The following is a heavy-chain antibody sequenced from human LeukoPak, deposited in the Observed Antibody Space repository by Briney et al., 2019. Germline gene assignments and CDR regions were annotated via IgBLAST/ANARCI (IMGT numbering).Heavy chain of an antibody. CDR1: GLTFSNHW. D-gene: IGHD5-18*01. V-gene: IGHV3-74*01. CDR3: ARGGSDTAMAHDY. J-gene: IGHJ4*02. Sequence: GGSLRLSCAASGLTFSNHWMHWVRQAPGEGLMWVSRINRDGSRTDYADSVKGRFTISRDDAKNTLYLQVNSLRAEDTAVYFCARGGSDTAMAHDYWGQGTLVTVSS. CDR2: INRDGSRT.